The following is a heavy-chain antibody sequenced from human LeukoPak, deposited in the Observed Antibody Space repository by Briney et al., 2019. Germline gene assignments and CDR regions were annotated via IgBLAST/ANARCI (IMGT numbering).Heavy chain of an antibody. CDR2: MNPNSGNT. CDR3: AKTVRIVVVPAAISYYFDY. D-gene: IGHD2-2*02. J-gene: IGHJ4*02. CDR1: GCTFTSYD. V-gene: IGHV1-8*01. Sequence: ASVKVSCKASGCTFTSYDINWVRQATGQGLEWMGWMNPNSGNTGHAQKFQGRVTMTRNTSISTAYMELSSLRSEDTAVYYCAKTVRIVVVPAAISYYFDYWGQGTLVTVSS.